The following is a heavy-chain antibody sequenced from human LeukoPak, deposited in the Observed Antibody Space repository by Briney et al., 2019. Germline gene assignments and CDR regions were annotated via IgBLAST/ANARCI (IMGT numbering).Heavy chain of an antibody. J-gene: IGHJ6*02. CDR1: GGSISSSSYY. V-gene: IGHV4-39*07. CDR2: IYYSGST. Sequence: SETLSLTCTVSGGSISSSSYYWGGIRQPPGKGLEWIGSIYYSGSTYYNPSLKSRVTISVDTSKNQFSLKLSSVTAADTAVYYCARGRVASIVVVPALYGMDVWGQGTTVTVSS. CDR3: ARGRVASIVVVPALYGMDV. D-gene: IGHD2-2*01.